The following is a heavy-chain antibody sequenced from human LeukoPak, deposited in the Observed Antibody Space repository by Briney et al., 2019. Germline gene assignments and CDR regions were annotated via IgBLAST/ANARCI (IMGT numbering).Heavy chain of an antibody. J-gene: IGHJ5*02. CDR3: ARGQQLVLDWFNP. CDR2: INPNSGGT. Sequence: ASVKVSCKASGYTFTSYGISWVRQAPGQGLEWMGWINPNSGGTNYAQKFQGRVTMTRDTSISTAYMELSRLRSDDTAEYYCARGQQLVLDWFNPWGQGTLVTVSS. D-gene: IGHD6-13*01. CDR1: GYTFTSYG. V-gene: IGHV1-2*02.